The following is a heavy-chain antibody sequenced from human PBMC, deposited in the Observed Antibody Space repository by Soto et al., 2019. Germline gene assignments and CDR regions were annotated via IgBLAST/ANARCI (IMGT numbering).Heavy chain of an antibody. V-gene: IGHV3-30-3*01. Sequence: GSLRLSCAASGFSLSSYAMHWVRQAPGKGLEWVAVISYYGSNKYYADSVKGRFTISRDNSKNTLYLQMNSLRAEDTAVYYCARSWDPDDWGQGTLVTVSS. D-gene: IGHD1-26*01. CDR1: GFSLSSYA. J-gene: IGHJ4*02. CDR2: ISYYGSNK. CDR3: ARSWDPDD.